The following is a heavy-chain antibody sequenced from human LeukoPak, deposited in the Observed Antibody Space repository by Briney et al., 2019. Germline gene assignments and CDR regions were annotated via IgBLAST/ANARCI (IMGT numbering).Heavy chain of an antibody. CDR3: AKDMGSHYYDSSGYYFDS. V-gene: IGHV3-43*01. J-gene: IGHJ4*02. D-gene: IGHD3-22*01. Sequence: GGSLRLSCAASGFTFDDYTMHWVRQTPGKGLEWVALISLDGDATYYADSVKGRFTISRDNSKNSLYLQMINLRIDDTALYSCAKDMGSHYYDSSGYYFDSWGQGTLVTVSS. CDR2: ISLDGDAT. CDR1: GFTFDDYT.